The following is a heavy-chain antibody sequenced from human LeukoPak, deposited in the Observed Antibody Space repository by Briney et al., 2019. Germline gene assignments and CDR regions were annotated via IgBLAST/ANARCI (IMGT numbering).Heavy chain of an antibody. Sequence: GGSLRLSCAASGFTFSYYEMNWVRQAPGKGLEWVANIRPDGGEKYYADSVKGRFTISRDNAKISMYLQMNSLRADDTAVYYCARDHTGYEYGSFTYHYQYMDVWGKGTTVTVSS. CDR2: IRPDGGEK. D-gene: IGHD5-12*01. V-gene: IGHV3-7*01. J-gene: IGHJ6*03. CDR3: ARDHTGYEYGSFTYHYQYMDV. CDR1: GFTFSYYE.